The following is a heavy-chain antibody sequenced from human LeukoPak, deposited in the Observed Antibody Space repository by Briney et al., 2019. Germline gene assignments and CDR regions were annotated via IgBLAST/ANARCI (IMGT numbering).Heavy chain of an antibody. V-gene: IGHV4-39*07. Sequence: SETLSLTCTVSGGSISSSSYYWGWIRQPPGKGLEWIGSIYYSGSTYYNPSLKSRVTILVDTSKNQFSLKLSSVTAADTAVYYCARLYSTSGYNWFDPWGQGTLVTVSS. J-gene: IGHJ5*02. CDR3: ARLYSTSGYNWFDP. CDR1: GGSISSSSYY. CDR2: IYYSGST. D-gene: IGHD6-6*01.